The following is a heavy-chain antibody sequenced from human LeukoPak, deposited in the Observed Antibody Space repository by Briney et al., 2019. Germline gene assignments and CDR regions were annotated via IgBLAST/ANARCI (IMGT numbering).Heavy chain of an antibody. CDR3: ARGPGGILWFGELFSTSNYYYYYMDV. CDR2: IKQDGSEK. V-gene: IGHV3-7*01. CDR1: GFTFSSYW. Sequence: GGSLRLSCAASGFTFSSYWMSWVRQAPGKGLEWVANIKQDGSEKYYVDSVKGRFTISRDNAKNSLYLQMNSLRAEDTAVYYCARGPGGILWFGELFSTSNYYYYYMDVWGKGTTVTVSS. J-gene: IGHJ6*03. D-gene: IGHD3-10*01.